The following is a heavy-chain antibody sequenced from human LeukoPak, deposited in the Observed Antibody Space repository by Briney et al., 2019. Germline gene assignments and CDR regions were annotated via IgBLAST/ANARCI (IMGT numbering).Heavy chain of an antibody. Sequence: GESLKISCKGSGYSFTSYWIGWVRQMPGKGLERIEIIYPGDSDARYSPSFQGQVTFSADNSIGTAYLQWSSLKASDTAMYYCATSRIMATISPFDYWGQGTLVTVSS. CDR1: GYSFTSYW. V-gene: IGHV5-51*01. CDR3: ATSRIMATISPFDY. D-gene: IGHD5-24*01. J-gene: IGHJ4*02. CDR2: IYPGDSDA.